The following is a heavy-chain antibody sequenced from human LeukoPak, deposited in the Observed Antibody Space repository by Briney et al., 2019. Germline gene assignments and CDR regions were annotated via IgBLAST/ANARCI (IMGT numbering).Heavy chain of an antibody. CDR1: GGSISSSSYY. J-gene: IGHJ4*02. V-gene: IGHV4-39*01. Sequence: SETLSLTCTVSGGSISSSSYYWGWIRQPPGKELEWIGSMYYSGGPYYNPAPKSRVTMSVDTSKNQISLKLSTVTAADTAVYYCARHHDCSSSSCYSPYFDYWGQGTLVTVSS. CDR3: ARHHDCSSSSCYSPYFDY. CDR2: MYYSGGP. D-gene: IGHD2-2*01.